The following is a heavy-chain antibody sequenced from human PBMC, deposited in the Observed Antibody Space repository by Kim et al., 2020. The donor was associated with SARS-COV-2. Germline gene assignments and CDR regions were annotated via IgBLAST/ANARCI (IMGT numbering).Heavy chain of an antibody. Sequence: YEQKFQGGVTITADESTSTAYMELSSLRSEDTAVYYCARDPNSSSYYFDYWGQGTLVTVSS. CDR3: ARDPNSSSYYFDY. D-gene: IGHD6-6*01. V-gene: IGHV1-69*01. J-gene: IGHJ4*02.